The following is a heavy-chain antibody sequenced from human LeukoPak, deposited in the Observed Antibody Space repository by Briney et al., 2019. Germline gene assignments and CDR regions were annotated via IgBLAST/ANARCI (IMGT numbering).Heavy chain of an antibody. CDR3: ARDPTSTAARR. J-gene: IGHJ4*02. D-gene: IGHD6-6*01. CDR1: GFTFSSYS. Sequence: GGSLRLSCAASGFTFSSYSMNWVRQAPGKGLEWVSYISSSSSTIYYADSVKGRFTISRDNAKNSLYLQMNSLRAEDTAVYYCARDPTSTAARRWGQGTLVTVSS. CDR2: ISSSSSTI. V-gene: IGHV3-48*01.